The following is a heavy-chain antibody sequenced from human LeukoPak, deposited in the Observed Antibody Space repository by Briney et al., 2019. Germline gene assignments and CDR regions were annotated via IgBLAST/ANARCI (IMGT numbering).Heavy chain of an antibody. CDR3: ARGGIGGYDYHSFDP. V-gene: IGHV4-34*01. CDR1: GGSFSGYY. J-gene: IGHJ5*02. D-gene: IGHD5-12*01. CDR2: INHSGST. Sequence: SETLTLTCAVYGGSFSGYYWSWIRQPPGKGLEWIGEINHSGSTNYNPALKSRGTISVDTSKTQCSLKLSSVPAADTAVYYCARGGIGGYDYHSFDPWGQGTLVTVSS.